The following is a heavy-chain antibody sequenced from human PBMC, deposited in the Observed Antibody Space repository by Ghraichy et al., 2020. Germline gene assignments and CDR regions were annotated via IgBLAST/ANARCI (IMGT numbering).Heavy chain of an antibody. Sequence: SETLSLTCTVSGGSVSSGSYYWSWIRQPPGKGLEWIGYIYYSGSTNYNPSLKSRVTISVDTSKNQFSLKLSSVTAADTAVYYCARDRVGAYVDYWGQGTLVTVSS. D-gene: IGHD1-26*01. V-gene: IGHV4-61*01. J-gene: IGHJ4*02. CDR1: GGSVSSGSYY. CDR3: ARDRVGAYVDY. CDR2: IYYSGST.